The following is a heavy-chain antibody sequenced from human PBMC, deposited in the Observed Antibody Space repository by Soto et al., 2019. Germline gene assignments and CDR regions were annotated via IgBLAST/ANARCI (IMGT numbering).Heavy chain of an antibody. CDR3: TTEAGYSYGTGFDY. D-gene: IGHD5-18*01. V-gene: IGHV3-15*01. Sequence: GGSLRLSCAASGFTFSNAWMSWVRQAPGKGLEWVGRIKSKTDGGTADYAAPVKGRFTISRDDSKNTLYLQMNSLKTEDTAVYYCTTEAGYSYGTGFDYWGQGTLVTVSS. CDR2: IKSKTDGGTA. CDR1: GFTFSNAW. J-gene: IGHJ4*02.